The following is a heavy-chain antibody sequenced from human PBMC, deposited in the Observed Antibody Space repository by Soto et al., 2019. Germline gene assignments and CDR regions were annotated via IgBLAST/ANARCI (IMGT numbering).Heavy chain of an antibody. V-gene: IGHV4-59*01. CDR2: IFYRGDT. CDR3: AEGGDDYLDR. CDR1: GLPITNYY. D-gene: IGHD2-21*02. J-gene: IGHJ5*02. Sequence: QVQLQESGPELVKPSETLSLTCSVSGLPITNYYWSWVRQPPGKGLEWIAYIFYRGDTSYNPSLKSRGTLSLDTSKNHFSLNLSSVTPADTAIYYCAEGGDDYLDRWGQGTLVTVSS.